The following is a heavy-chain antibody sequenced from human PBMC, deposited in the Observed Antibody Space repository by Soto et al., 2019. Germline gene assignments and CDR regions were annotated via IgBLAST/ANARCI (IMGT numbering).Heavy chain of an antibody. D-gene: IGHD3-16*01. J-gene: IGHJ1*01. Sequence: QVQLVESGGGVVQPGTSLRLSCVGSGFTFRSYVIHWFRQAPGKGLEWVALTSYDGSNKDYGDSVKGRFTISRDNSRNTVDLQRDSLRREDTALYYCARWGTTGGLEVWGQGTLVSVSS. CDR3: ARWGTTGGLEV. CDR1: GFTFRSYV. V-gene: IGHV3-33*05. CDR2: TSYDGSNK.